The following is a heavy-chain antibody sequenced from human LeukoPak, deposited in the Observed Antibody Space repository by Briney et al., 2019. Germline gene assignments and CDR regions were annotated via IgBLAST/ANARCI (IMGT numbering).Heavy chain of an antibody. CDR2: INPGGGST. D-gene: IGHD3-16*01. J-gene: IGHJ3*02. CDR3: VRGGEMASQWGFTFDI. CDR1: GYTFIKYY. V-gene: IGHV1-46*01. Sequence: ASVKVSCKASGYTFIKYYMHWVRQAPGQGLEWMGIINPGGGSTTYAQKFQGRVAMTRDTSTSTVYMELISLTSEDTAFYYCVRGGEMASQWGFTFDIWGQGTLVTVSS.